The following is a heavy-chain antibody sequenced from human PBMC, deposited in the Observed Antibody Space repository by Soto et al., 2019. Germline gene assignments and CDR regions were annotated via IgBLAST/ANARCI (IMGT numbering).Heavy chain of an antibody. V-gene: IGHV1-18*01. Sequence: ASVKVSCKASGGTFSSYTISWVRQAPGQGLEWMGWISANHGKKNYAQKLQGRVTMTTDTSTSTAYMELRSLRSDDTAVYYCARGGSYSNPVLPVDYWGQGTLVTVSS. CDR3: ARGGSYSNPVLPVDY. CDR2: ISANHGKK. J-gene: IGHJ4*02. CDR1: GGTFSSYT. D-gene: IGHD4-4*01.